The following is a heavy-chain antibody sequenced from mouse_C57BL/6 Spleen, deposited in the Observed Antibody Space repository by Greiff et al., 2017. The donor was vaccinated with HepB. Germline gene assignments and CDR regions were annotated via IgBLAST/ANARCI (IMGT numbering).Heavy chain of an antibody. CDR3: ARGDGSSYCWYFDV. D-gene: IGHD1-1*01. J-gene: IGHJ1*03. Sequence: ESGPGLVKPSQSLSLTCSVTGYSITSGYYWNWIRQFPGNKLEWMGYISYDGSNNYNPSLKNRISITRDTSKNQFFLKLNSVTTEDTATYYCARGDGSSYCWYFDVWGTGTTVTVSS. CDR1: GYSITSGYY. V-gene: IGHV3-6*01. CDR2: ISYDGSN.